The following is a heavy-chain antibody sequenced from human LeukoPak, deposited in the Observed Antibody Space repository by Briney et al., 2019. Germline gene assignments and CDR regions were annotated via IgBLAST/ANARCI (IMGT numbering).Heavy chain of an antibody. J-gene: IGHJ4*02. D-gene: IGHD4-17*01. Sequence: GGSLRLSCAASEFTVNNNYMSWVRQAPGKGLEWVSTIYSAGSTNYADSVKGRFTISRDNSKNTMYLQMNSLRAEDTAVYYCAGGLRSGLIDYWGQGTLVAVSS. CDR2: IYSAGST. CDR3: AGGLRSGLIDY. CDR1: EFTVNNNY. V-gene: IGHV3-53*01.